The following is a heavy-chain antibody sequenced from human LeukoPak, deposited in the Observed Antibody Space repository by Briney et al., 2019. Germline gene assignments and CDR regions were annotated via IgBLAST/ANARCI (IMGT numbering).Heavy chain of an antibody. CDR1: GGSISSYY. V-gene: IGHV4-59*08. Sequence: PETQFLTCTVSGGSISSYYWSWIRQPPGKGLEWIGYIYYSGSTNYNPSLKSRVTISVDTSNNQFSLKLSSVTAADTALYYCARHRAGPYDYWGQGTRVAASS. CDR2: IYYSGST. J-gene: IGHJ4*02. CDR3: ARHRAGPYDY.